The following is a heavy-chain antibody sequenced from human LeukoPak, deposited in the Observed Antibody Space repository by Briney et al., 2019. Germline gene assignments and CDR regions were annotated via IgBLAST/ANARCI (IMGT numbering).Heavy chain of an antibody. J-gene: IGHJ4*02. V-gene: IGHV4-31*03. CDR2: IYHSGSA. Sequence: SETLSLICTVSGGSINSGGYYWSWIRQHPGKALEWIGYIYHSGSAYYNPSLKSRVTISVDTSKNQFSLKLSSVTDADTAVYYCARVSEGDGYSPFDYWGQGTLVTVSS. CDR1: GGSINSGGYY. CDR3: ARVSEGDGYSPFDY. D-gene: IGHD5-24*01.